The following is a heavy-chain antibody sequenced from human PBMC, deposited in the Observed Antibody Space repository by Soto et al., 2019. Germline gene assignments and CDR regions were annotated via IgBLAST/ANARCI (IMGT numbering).Heavy chain of an antibody. D-gene: IGHD1-26*01. J-gene: IGHJ4*02. Sequence: QVQLVQSGAEVKKHGSSVKVSCKASGCTFSSYSINWVRQAPGQGLEWMGEIIPIFGTANYAQKFQGSVTITADESTSTACMELSSLRSEDTAVYYCARDGGRHSGGIDYWGQGTLVTVSS. CDR3: ARDGGRHSGGIDY. V-gene: IGHV1-69*01. CDR2: IIPIFGTA. CDR1: GCTFSSYS.